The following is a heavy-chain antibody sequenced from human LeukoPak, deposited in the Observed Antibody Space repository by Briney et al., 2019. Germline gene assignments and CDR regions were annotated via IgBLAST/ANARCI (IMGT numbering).Heavy chain of an antibody. CDR1: GFTFTTYG. D-gene: IGHD3-22*01. V-gene: IGHV3-64*02. Sequence: GGSLRLSCAASGFTFTTYGLHWLRQAPGKGLEYVSAISTHGERTYYADSVRGRLTISRDNSKNTLYLQMGSLRAEDMAVYYCATDRNGYYDYWGQGTLVTVSS. CDR2: ISTHGERT. J-gene: IGHJ4*02. CDR3: ATDRNGYYDY.